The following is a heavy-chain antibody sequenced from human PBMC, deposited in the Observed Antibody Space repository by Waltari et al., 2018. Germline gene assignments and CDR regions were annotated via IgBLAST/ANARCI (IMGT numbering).Heavy chain of an antibody. CDR3: AKDRYKSDYMDV. D-gene: IGHD2-2*02. CDR2: IYSGGST. V-gene: IGHV3-23*03. CDR1: GFTFSSYA. Sequence: EVQLLESGGGLVQPGGSLRLSCAASGFTFSSYAMSWVRQAPGEGLEWVSVIYSGGSTYYADSVKGRFTISRDKSKNTLDLQMNSLRAEDTAVYYCAKDRYKSDYMDVWGKGTTVTVSS. J-gene: IGHJ6*03.